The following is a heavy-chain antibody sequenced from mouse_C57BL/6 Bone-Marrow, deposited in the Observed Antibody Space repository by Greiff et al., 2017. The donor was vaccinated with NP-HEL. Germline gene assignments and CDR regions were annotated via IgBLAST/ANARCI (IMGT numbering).Heavy chain of an antibody. CDR2: INPSSGYT. J-gene: IGHJ1*03. V-gene: IGHV1-4*01. Sequence: QVQLQQSGAELARPGASVKMSCKASGYTFTSYTMHWVKQRPGQGLEWIGYINPSSGYTKYNQKFKDKATLTADKSSSTAYMQLSSLTSEDSAVYYCAREALDGYPYWYFDAWGTGTTVTVSS. D-gene: IGHD2-3*01. CDR1: GYTFTSYT. CDR3: AREALDGYPYWYFDA.